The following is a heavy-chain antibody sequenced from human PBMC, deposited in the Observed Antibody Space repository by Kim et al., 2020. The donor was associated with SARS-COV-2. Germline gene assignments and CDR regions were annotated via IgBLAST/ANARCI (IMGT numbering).Heavy chain of an antibody. Sequence: GKGRFTISRDNSKNTLYLQMNSLRAEDTAVYYCAKVRTGSSLYYYYGMDVWGQGTTVTVSS. CDR3: AKVRTGSSLYYYYGMDV. J-gene: IGHJ6*02. V-gene: IGHV3-23*01.